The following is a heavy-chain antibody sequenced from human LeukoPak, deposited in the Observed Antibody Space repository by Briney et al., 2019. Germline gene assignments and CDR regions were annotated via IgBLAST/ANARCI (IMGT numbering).Heavy chain of an antibody. Sequence: GGSLRLSCAASGFTFSSYGMHWVRQAPGKGLEWVAVISYDGSNKYYADSVKGRFTISRDNSKNTLYLQMNSLRAEDTAVYYCAKVRFIAVAGTGGYFDYWGQGTLVTVSS. CDR1: GFTFSSYG. CDR3: AKVRFIAVAGTGGYFDY. J-gene: IGHJ4*02. CDR2: ISYDGSNK. D-gene: IGHD6-19*01. V-gene: IGHV3-30*18.